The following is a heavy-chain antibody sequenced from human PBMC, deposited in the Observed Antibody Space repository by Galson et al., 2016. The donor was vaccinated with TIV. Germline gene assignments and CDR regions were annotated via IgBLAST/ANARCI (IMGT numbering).Heavy chain of an antibody. CDR2: IIPTLSLA. J-gene: IGHJ3*02. D-gene: IGHD5-18*01. CDR1: GDTFSSLS. Sequence: SVKVSCKASGDTFSSLSIIWVRQAPGQGLEWMGRIIPTLSLADYAQKFQGRVTITADRSTSTVYMELSSLRSDNAAVYYCAREVAHVDSVIFNADAFDIWSQGTMVTVSS. CDR3: AREVAHVDSVIFNADAFDI. V-gene: IGHV1-69*04.